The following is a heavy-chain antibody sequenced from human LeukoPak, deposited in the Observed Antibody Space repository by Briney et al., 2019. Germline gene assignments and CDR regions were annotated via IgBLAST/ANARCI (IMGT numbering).Heavy chain of an antibody. CDR1: GGSISSYY. D-gene: IGHD1-14*01. J-gene: IGHJ3*02. V-gene: IGHV4-59*01. CDR3: ARTGSRFIAFDI. CDR2: IYYSGST. Sequence: PSETLSLTCTVSGGSISSYYWSWIRQPPGKGLEWIGYIYYSGSTNYNPSLKSRVTISVDTSKNQLSLKLSSVTAADTAVYYRARTGSRFIAFDIWGQGTMVTVSS.